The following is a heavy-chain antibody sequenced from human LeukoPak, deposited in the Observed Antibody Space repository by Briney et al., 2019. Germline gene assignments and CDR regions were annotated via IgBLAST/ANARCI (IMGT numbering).Heavy chain of an antibody. Sequence: ASVKVSCKASGYTFTGYHIHWLRQAPGQGLEWMGWIHPNNGGTTYAQKSQGRVTMTTDTSTSTAYMELRSLRSDDTAVYYCATASYSSSWPDYWGQGTLVTVSS. V-gene: IGHV1-2*02. J-gene: IGHJ4*02. CDR1: GYTFTGYH. D-gene: IGHD6-13*01. CDR2: IHPNNGGT. CDR3: ATASYSSSWPDY.